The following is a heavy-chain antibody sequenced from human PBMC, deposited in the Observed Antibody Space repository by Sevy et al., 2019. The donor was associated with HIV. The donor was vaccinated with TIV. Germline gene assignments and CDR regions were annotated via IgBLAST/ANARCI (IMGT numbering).Heavy chain of an antibody. J-gene: IGHJ6*02. CDR3: ARDSPTVARYYGMDV. Sequence: ASVKVSCKASGYTFTSYGISWVRQAPGQGLEWMGWISAYNGNTNYAQKLQGRVTMTTDTSTSTAYMELRSLRSDDTAVYYCARDSPTVARYYGMDVWGQGTTVTVSS. V-gene: IGHV1-18*01. D-gene: IGHD4-17*01. CDR1: GYTFTSYG. CDR2: ISAYNGNT.